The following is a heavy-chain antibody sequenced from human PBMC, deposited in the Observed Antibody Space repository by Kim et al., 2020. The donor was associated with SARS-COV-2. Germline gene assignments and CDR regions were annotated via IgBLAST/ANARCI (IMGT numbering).Heavy chain of an antibody. V-gene: IGHV3-11*01. CDR1: GFTFSDYY. D-gene: IGHD2-15*01. Sequence: GGSLRLSCAASGFTFSDYYMSWIRQAPGKGLEWVSYISSSGSTIYYADSVKGRFTISRDNAKNSLYLQMNSLRAEDTAVYYCARDKVRFGSRYCSGGSCYYYYGMDVWGQGTTVTVSS. CDR2: ISSSGSTI. J-gene: IGHJ6*02. CDR3: ARDKVRFGSRYCSGGSCYYYYGMDV.